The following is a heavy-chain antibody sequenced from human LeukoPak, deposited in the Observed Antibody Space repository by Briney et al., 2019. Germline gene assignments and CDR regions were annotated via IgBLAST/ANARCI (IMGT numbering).Heavy chain of an antibody. J-gene: IGHJ4*02. D-gene: IGHD1-7*01. V-gene: IGHV1-18*01. CDR2: VSAYSGTT. CDR1: GYTCTHSG. CDR3: ARGGSNWNYQYYFDH. Sequence: ASVKVSCKASGYTCTHSGINWVRQAPGQGLEWMGWVSAYSGTTNYAQKFQGRVIMTTDTSTTTAYMELRGLRSDDTAVYYCARGGSNWNYQYYFDHWGQGTLVTVS.